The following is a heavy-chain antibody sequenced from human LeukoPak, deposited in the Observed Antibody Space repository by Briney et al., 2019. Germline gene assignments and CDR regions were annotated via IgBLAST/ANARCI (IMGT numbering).Heavy chain of an antibody. CDR3: ARGQYCSGGSCQAPFDY. D-gene: IGHD2-15*01. CDR1: GVSFSGYY. CDR2: INHSGST. J-gene: IGHJ4*02. Sequence: SETLSLTCAVYGVSFSGYYWSWIRQPPGKGLEWIGEINHSGSTNYNPSLKSRVTISVDTSKNQFSLKLSSVTAADTAVYYCARGQYCSGGSCQAPFDYWGQGTLVTVSS. V-gene: IGHV4-34*01.